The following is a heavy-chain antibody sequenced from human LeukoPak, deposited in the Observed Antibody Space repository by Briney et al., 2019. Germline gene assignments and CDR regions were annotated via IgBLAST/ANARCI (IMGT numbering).Heavy chain of an antibody. D-gene: IGHD6-13*01. Sequence: GGSLRLSCAASGFTFSTSGMHWVRQAPGKGLEWVAVISYDGSNKNYADSVKGRFTISRDNSKNTLYLQMNSLRVEDTAVYYCAEHGPIAAAGPVPFDYWGQGTLVTVSS. J-gene: IGHJ4*02. CDR3: AEHGPIAAAGPVPFDY. CDR2: ISYDGSNK. CDR1: GFTFSTSG. V-gene: IGHV3-30*18.